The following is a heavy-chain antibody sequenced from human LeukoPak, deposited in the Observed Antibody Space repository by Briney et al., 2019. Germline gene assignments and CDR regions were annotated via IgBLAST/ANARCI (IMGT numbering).Heavy chain of an antibody. CDR3: ARPSIAARRGYFDY. CDR1: GFTFGEYS. J-gene: IGHJ4*02. D-gene: IGHD6-6*01. V-gene: IGHV4-34*01. Sequence: LRLSCTASGFTFGEYSMSWVRQPPGKGLEWIGEINHSGSTNYNPSLKSRVTISVDTSKNQFSLKLSSVTAADTAVYYCARPSIAARRGYFDYWGQGTLVTVSS. CDR2: INHSGST.